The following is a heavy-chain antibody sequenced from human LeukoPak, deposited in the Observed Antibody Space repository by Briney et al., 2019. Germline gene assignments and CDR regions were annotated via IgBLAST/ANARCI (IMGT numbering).Heavy chain of an antibody. V-gene: IGHV4-39*07. Sequence: PSETLSLTCTVSGGSISSSSYYWGWIRQPPGKGLEWIGSIYYSGSTYYNPSLKSRVTISVDTSKNQFSLKLSSVTAADTAVYYCARDSLKTLINWGQGTLVTVSS. CDR2: IYYSGST. CDR1: GGSISSSSYY. D-gene: IGHD2-8*01. J-gene: IGHJ4*02. CDR3: ARDSLKTLIN.